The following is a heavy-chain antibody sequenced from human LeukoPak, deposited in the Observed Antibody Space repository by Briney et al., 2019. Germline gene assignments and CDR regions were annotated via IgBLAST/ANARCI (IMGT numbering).Heavy chain of an antibody. J-gene: IGHJ4*02. Sequence: QTGGSLRLSCAASGFTFSGYSMNWVRQSPRKGLEWVSYITSSSSAIYYADSVKGRFTISRDNARNSLYLQMNSLRAEDTAVYYCARVRGRYHFDYWGQGTLVTVSS. D-gene: IGHD1-26*01. V-gene: IGHV3-48*01. CDR2: ITSSSSAI. CDR3: ARVRGRYHFDY. CDR1: GFTFSGYS.